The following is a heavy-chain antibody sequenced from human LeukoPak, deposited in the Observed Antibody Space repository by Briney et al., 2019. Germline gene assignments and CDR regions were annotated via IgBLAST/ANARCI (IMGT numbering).Heavy chain of an antibody. CDR3: ARDQCSSTSCWWFDP. CDR1: GYTFTGYY. CDR2: INPNSGGT. Sequence: ASVKVSCKASGYTFTGYYMHWVRQAPGQGLEWMGWINPNSGGTNYAQKFQGRVTVTRDTSLSTAYMELSRLRSDDTAVYYCARDQCSSTSCWWFDPWGQGTLVTVSS. D-gene: IGHD2-2*01. J-gene: IGHJ5*02. V-gene: IGHV1-2*02.